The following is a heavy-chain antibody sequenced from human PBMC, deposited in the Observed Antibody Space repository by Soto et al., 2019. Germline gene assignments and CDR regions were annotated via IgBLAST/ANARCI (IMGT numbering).Heavy chain of an antibody. Sequence: SETLSLTCTVSGGSISSYYWSWIRQPAGKGLEWIGRIYTSGSTSYNPSLKSRVTMSVDTSKNQFYLKLSSVTAADTAVYYCAGEGCSGGICYVPCGQGTLVTVSS. J-gene: IGHJ5*02. V-gene: IGHV4-4*07. CDR1: GGSISSYY. CDR3: AGEGCSGGICYVP. CDR2: IYTSGST. D-gene: IGHD2-15*01.